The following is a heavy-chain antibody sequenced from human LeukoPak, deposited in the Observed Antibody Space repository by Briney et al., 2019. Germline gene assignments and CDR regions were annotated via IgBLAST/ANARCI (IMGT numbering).Heavy chain of an antibody. CDR3: ARYSSSWSVFFDY. CDR2: IYYSGST. V-gene: IGHV4-39*07. Sequence: SETLSLTRTVSGGSISSSSYYWGWIRQPPGKGLEWIGSIYYSGSTYYNPSLKSRVTISVDTSKNQFSLKLSSVTAADTAVYYCARYSSSWSVFFDYWGQGTLVTVSS. J-gene: IGHJ4*02. D-gene: IGHD6-13*01. CDR1: GGSISSSSYY.